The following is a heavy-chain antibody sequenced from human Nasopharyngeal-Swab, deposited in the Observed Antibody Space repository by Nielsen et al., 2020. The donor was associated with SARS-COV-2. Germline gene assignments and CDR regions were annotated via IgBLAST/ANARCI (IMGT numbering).Heavy chain of an antibody. J-gene: IGHJ4*02. CDR3: TTDYYFDY. CDR2: IGDKAHNYAT. Sequence: VREAPGRGLEWVGRIGDKAHNYATTYAASVKGRFTISRDDSENTAFLQMDSLKTEDTALYYCTTDYYFDYWGQGTLVTVSS. V-gene: IGHV3-73*01.